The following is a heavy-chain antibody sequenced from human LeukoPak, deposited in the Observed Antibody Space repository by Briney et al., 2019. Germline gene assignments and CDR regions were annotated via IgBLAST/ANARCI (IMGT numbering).Heavy chain of an antibody. J-gene: IGHJ6*03. V-gene: IGHV4-59*01. D-gene: IGHD1-26*01. CDR2: IYYSGST. CDR1: GGSISSYY. CDR3: ARGRSSTYYYMDV. Sequence: PSETLSLTCTVSGGSISSYYWSWIRQPPGKGLEWIGHIYYSGSTNYNPSLKSRVTISVDTSKNQFSLKLSSVTAADTAVYYCARGRSSTYYYMDVWGKGTTVTVSS.